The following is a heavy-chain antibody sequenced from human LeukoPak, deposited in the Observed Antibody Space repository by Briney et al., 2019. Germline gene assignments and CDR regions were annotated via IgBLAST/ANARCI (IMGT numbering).Heavy chain of an antibody. J-gene: IGHJ4*02. CDR1: GGSFSSYY. CDR2: IYYSGST. V-gene: IGHV4-59*01. Sequence: SETLSLTCAVYGGSFSSYYWSWIRQPPGKGLEWIGYIYYSGSTNYNPSLKSRVTISVDTSKNQFSLKLSSVTAADTAVYYCATYGGNSGPLFDYWGQGTLVTVSS. D-gene: IGHD4-23*01. CDR3: ATYGGNSGPLFDY.